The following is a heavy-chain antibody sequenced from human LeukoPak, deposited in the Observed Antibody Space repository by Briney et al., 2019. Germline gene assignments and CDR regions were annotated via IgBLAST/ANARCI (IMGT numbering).Heavy chain of an antibody. Sequence: GGSLRLSCAASGFTFSNYATNWVRQAPGKGLEWVSAISGSGGGTYYADSVKGRFTISRDNSKNTLYPQMNSLRAEDTAVYYCAKGWWFDPWGQGTLVTVSS. J-gene: IGHJ5*02. CDR1: GFTFSNYA. CDR3: AKGWWFDP. CDR2: ISGSGGGT. V-gene: IGHV3-23*01.